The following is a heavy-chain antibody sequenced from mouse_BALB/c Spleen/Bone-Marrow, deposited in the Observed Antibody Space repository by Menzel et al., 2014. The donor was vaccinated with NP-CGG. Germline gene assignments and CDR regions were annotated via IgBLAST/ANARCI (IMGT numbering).Heavy chain of an antibody. Sequence: EVKLMESGGGLVKPGGSLKLSCAASGFTFSSYAMSWVRQSPEKRLEWVAEISSGGSYTHYPDTVTGRFTISRDNAKNTLYLERSRLRSEDTAMYYCAREGLRRRAAKDYWGQGTSVTVSS. J-gene: IGHJ4*01. V-gene: IGHV5-9-4*01. CDR2: ISSGGSYT. D-gene: IGHD2-4*01. CDR3: AREGLRRRAAKDY. CDR1: GFTFSSYA.